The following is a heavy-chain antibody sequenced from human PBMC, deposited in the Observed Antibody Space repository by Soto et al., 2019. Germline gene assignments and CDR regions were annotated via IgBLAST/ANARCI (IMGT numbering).Heavy chain of an antibody. J-gene: IGHJ4*02. CDR2: IYYSGST. Sequence: SETLSLTCTVSGGSINSRSYYWGWIRQSPGKGLEWIGSIYYSGSTYYNPSLKSRVAMSVDTSKNQFSLKLRSVSAADTAVYYCARQRTSVVTQAYFDDWGQGSLVTVSS. CDR1: GGSINSRSYY. D-gene: IGHD2-21*02. CDR3: ARQRTSVVTQAYFDD. V-gene: IGHV4-39*01.